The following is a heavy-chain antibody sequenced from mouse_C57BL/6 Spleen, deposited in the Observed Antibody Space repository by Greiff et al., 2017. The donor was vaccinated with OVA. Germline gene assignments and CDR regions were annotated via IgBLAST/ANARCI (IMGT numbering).Heavy chain of an antibody. V-gene: IGHV1-52*01. D-gene: IGHD2-4*01. CDR1: GYTFTSYW. CDR2: IDPSDSET. J-gene: IGHJ4*01. Sequence: QVQLQQPGAELVRPGYSVKLSCKASGYTFTSYWMHWVKQRPIQGLEWIGNIDPSDSETHYNQKFKDKATLTVDKSSSQAYMHRSSLTSEDSAVYYCARFVVYYDYPNAMDYWGQGTSVTVSS. CDR3: ARFVVYYDYPNAMDY.